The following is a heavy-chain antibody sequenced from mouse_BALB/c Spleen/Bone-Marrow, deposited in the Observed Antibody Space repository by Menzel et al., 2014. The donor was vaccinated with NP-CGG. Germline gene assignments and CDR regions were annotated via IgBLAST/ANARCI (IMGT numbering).Heavy chain of an antibody. Sequence: VQLVESGAELAKPGASVKMSCKASGHTFTNYWMHWVKQRPGQGLEWIGYINPSTGYTEYNQKFKDKATLTADKSSSTAYMQLSSLTSEDSAVYYCARIYYYGRDYWGQGTTLTVSS. D-gene: IGHD1-1*01. J-gene: IGHJ2*01. V-gene: IGHV1-7*01. CDR3: ARIYYYGRDY. CDR2: INPSTGYT. CDR1: GHTFTNYW.